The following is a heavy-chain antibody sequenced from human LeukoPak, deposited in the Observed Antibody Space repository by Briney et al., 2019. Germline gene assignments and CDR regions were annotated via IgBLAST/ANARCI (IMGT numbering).Heavy chain of an antibody. CDR1: GGSISSSSYY. J-gene: IGHJ3*01. D-gene: IGHD2-2*01. Sequence: PSETLSLTCTVSGGSISSSSYYWGWIRQPPGKGLEWIGSIYYSGSTYYNPSLKSRVTISVDTSKNQFSLKLSSVTAADTAVYYCAREVQYQLHAFDVWGQGTMVTVSS. CDR3: AREVQYQLHAFDV. V-gene: IGHV4-39*07. CDR2: IYYSGST.